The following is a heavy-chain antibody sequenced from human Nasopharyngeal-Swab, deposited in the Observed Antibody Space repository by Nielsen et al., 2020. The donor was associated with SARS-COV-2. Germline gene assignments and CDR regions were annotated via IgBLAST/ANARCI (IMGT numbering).Heavy chain of an antibody. J-gene: IGHJ4*02. CDR3: AKGHDYYGSGSYHRGY. CDR1: GFTFSSYA. V-gene: IGHV3-23*01. CDR2: ISGSGGST. D-gene: IGHD3-10*01. Sequence: GGSLRLSCAASGFTFSSYAMSWVRQAPGKGLEWVSAISGSGGSTYYADSVQGRFTISRDNSKNTLYLQMNSLRAEDTDVYYCAKGHDYYGSGSYHRGYWGQGTLVTVSS.